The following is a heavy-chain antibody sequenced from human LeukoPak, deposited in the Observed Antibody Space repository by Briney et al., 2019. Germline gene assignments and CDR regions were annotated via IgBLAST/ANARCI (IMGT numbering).Heavy chain of an antibody. V-gene: IGHV4-59*01. Sequence: SETLSLTCTVSDGSISSYYWSWIRQPPGKGLEWIGYIYYSGSTNYNPSLKSRVTISVDTSKNQFTLKLSSVTAADTAVYYCARRSGGSWGFDPWGQGTLVTVSS. CDR1: DGSISSYY. D-gene: IGHD2-15*01. CDR3: ARRSGGSWGFDP. J-gene: IGHJ5*02. CDR2: IYYSGST.